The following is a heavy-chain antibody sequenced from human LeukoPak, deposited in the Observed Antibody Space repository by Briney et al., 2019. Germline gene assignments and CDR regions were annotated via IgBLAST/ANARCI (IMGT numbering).Heavy chain of an antibody. Sequence: PGGSLRLSCEASTFTFSTYWMHWVRQAPGKGLVWVSYINGDGSTSNYADSVKGRLTISRDNAKNTLYLQMSSLRAEDTAVYYCATGSGTYYGSWGQGTLVTVSS. J-gene: IGHJ5*02. CDR1: TFTFSTYW. V-gene: IGHV3-74*01. D-gene: IGHD3-10*01. CDR3: ATGSGTYYGS. CDR2: INGDGSTS.